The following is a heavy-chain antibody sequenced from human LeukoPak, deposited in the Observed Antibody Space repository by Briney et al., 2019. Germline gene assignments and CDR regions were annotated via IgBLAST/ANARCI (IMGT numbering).Heavy chain of an antibody. CDR3: ARGRPNYDILTGYVGY. J-gene: IGHJ4*02. V-gene: IGHV4-4*01. CDR2: IYHSGST. CDR1: GGSISSSNW. Sequence: SETLSLTCAVSGGSISSSNWWSWVRQPPGKGLEWIGEIYHSGSTNYNPSLKSRVTISVDKSKNQFSLKLSSVTAADTAVYCCARGRPNYDILTGYVGYWGQGTLVTVSS. D-gene: IGHD3-9*01.